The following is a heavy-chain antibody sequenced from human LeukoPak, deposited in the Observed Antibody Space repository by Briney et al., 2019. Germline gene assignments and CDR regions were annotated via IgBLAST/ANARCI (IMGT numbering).Heavy chain of an antibody. J-gene: IGHJ3*02. CDR3: AREVIEDIVVVPAARGAFDI. D-gene: IGHD2-2*01. CDR2: INPNSGGT. CDR1: GGTFSSYA. V-gene: IGHV1-2*02. Sequence: ASVKVSCKASGGTFSSYAISWVRQAPGQGLEWMGWINPNSGGTNYAQKFQGRVTMTRDTSISTAYMELSRLRSDDTAVYYCAREVIEDIVVVPAARGAFDIWGQGTMVTVSS.